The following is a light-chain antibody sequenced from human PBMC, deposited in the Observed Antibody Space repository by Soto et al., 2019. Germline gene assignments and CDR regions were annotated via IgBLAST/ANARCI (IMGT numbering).Light chain of an antibody. CDR3: QHYNNWPIT. V-gene: IGKV3-15*01. CDR1: QSVSSN. CDR2: GAS. Sequence: EIVMTQSPATLSVSPGERATLSCRASQSVSSNLAWYQQKPGQAPRLLIYGASTRATGIPARFSGSGSGTEFTPTITSLQSEDFAVYYCQHYNNWPITFGQGTRLEIK. J-gene: IGKJ5*01.